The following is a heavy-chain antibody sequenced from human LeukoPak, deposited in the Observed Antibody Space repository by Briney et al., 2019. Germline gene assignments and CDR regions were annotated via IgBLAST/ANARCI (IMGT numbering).Heavy chain of an antibody. V-gene: IGHV4-39*07. CDR3: ARDTYYYGSGTVSAFDP. CDR2: IYYSGST. Sequence: SETLSLTCTVSGGSISSSSYYWGWIRQPPGKGLEWIGSIYYSGSTYYNPSLKSRVSILVDTSKNQFSLKLSSVTAADTAVYYCARDTYYYGSGTVSAFDPWGQGTLVTVSS. CDR1: GGSISSSSYY. D-gene: IGHD3-10*01. J-gene: IGHJ5*02.